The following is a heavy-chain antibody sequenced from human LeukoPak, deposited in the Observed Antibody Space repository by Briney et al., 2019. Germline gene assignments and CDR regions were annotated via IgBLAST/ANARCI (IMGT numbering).Heavy chain of an antibody. V-gene: IGHV4-31*03. D-gene: IGHD1-26*01. J-gene: IGHJ3*02. CDR2: IYYSGST. CDR3: ARENRWSYYGAFDM. CDR1: GGSINSGGSY. Sequence: SETLSLTCTVSGGSINSGGSYWSWLRQHPGKGLEWIGYIYYSGSTFYNPSLKSRVTISADTSKNQFSLKLSSVTAADTAVYYCARENRWSYYGAFDMWGQGTILTVPS.